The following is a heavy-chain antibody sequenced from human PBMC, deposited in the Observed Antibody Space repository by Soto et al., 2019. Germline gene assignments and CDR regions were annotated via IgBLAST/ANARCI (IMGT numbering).Heavy chain of an antibody. CDR3: AREPHYDFLNWFDP. J-gene: IGHJ5*02. CDR2: INHSGST. D-gene: IGHD3-3*01. Sequence: SETLCVTCAVDGGNFSGYCWSWISKHPGKGLEWIGEINHSGSTNYNPSLKSRVTISVDTSKNQFSLKLSSVTAADTAVYYCAREPHYDFLNWFDPWGQGTLVTVSS. CDR1: GGNFSGYC. V-gene: IGHV4-34*01.